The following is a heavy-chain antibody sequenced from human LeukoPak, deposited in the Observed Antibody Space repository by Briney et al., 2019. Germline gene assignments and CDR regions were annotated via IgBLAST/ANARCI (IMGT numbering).Heavy chain of an antibody. CDR1: GFTFANHA. V-gene: IGHV3-23*01. Sequence: GGSLRLSCAASGFTFANHAMNWVRQAPGKGLEWVSVISGSGETTIYADSVKGRITISRDNSKNTLYLQMNSLRAEDTAVYSCATDISGFQGGFDIWGHGTMVTVSS. D-gene: IGHD6-25*01. CDR2: ISGSGETT. J-gene: IGHJ3*02. CDR3: ATDISGFQGGFDI.